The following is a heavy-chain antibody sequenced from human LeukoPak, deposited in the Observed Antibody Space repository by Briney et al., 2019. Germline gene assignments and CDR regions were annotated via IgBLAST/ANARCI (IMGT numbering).Heavy chain of an antibody. V-gene: IGHV3-23*01. CDR2: ITGSSTWT. D-gene: IGHD7-27*01. CDR1: GFTFGTYG. J-gene: IGHJ2*01. CDR3: ARELVSLGTGYFDL. Sequence: GGSLRLSCEASGFTFGTYGMTWVRQAPGKGLEWVSGITGSSTWTYYADSVRGRFTISRDNSKNTLHLQMNNLTADDTAISYCARELVSLGTGYFDLWGRGTLVTVSS.